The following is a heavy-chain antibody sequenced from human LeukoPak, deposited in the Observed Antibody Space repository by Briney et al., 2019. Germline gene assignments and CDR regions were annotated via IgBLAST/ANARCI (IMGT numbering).Heavy chain of an antibody. CDR2: ISYDGSNK. Sequence: GRSLRLSCAASGFTFSSYAMHWVRQAPGKGLEWVAVISYDGSNKYYADSVKGRFTISRDNSKNTLYLQMNSLGAEDTAVYYCARDLRRHIVVVTAIRYYYYGMDVWGQGTTVTVSS. V-gene: IGHV3-30-3*01. D-gene: IGHD2-21*02. CDR3: ARDLRRHIVVVTAIRYYYYGMDV. CDR1: GFTFSSYA. J-gene: IGHJ6*02.